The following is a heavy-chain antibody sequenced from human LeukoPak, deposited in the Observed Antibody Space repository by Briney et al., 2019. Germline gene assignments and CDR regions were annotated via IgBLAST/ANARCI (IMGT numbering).Heavy chain of an antibody. CDR1: GYSISSGYY. CDR3: AREGGPYSYGYGNFQH. D-gene: IGHD5-18*01. J-gene: IGHJ1*01. Sequence: SETLSLTCAVSGYSISSGYYWGWIRQPPGKGLEWIGSIYHSGSTYYNPSLKSRVTISVDTSKNQFSLKLSSVTAADTAVYYCAREGGPYSYGYGNFQHWGQGTLVTVSS. V-gene: IGHV4-38-2*02. CDR2: IYHSGST.